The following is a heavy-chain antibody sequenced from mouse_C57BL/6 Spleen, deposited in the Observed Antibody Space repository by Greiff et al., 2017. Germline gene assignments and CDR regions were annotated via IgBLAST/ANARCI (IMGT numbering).Heavy chain of an antibody. D-gene: IGHD1-1*01. J-gene: IGHJ4*01. CDR2: IDPETGGT. CDR3: TRHVASYAMGY. CDR1: GYTFTDYE. Sequence: VQLQQSGAELVRPGASVTLSCKASGYTFTDYEMHWVKQTPVHGLDWIGAIDPETGGTAYNQKFKGKAILTADKSSSTAYMELRSLTSEDSAVYYCTRHVASYAMGYWGQGTSVTVSS. V-gene: IGHV1-15*01.